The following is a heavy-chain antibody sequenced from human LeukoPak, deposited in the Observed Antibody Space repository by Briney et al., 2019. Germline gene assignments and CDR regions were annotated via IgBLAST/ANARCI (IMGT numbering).Heavy chain of an antibody. CDR2: ISGTGGST. D-gene: IGHD1-26*01. V-gene: IGHV3-23*01. J-gene: IGHJ5*02. CDR3: AKDYEPLVGVHRWGDWFDP. CDR1: GFTFSTYA. Sequence: GGSLRLSCAASGFTFSTYAMTWVRQAPGKGLEWVSLISGTGGSTYYADSVKGRFTISRDNSKNTLYLQMSSLRAEGTAVYYCAKDYEPLVGVHRWGDWFDPWGQETLVTVSS.